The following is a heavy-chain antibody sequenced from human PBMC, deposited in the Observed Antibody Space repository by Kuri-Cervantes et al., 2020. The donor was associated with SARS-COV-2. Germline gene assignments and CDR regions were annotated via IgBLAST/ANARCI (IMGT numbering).Heavy chain of an antibody. CDR3: ARESRYVYGEFDF. CDR2: IKQRGNEK. D-gene: IGHD5-18*01. J-gene: IGHJ4*02. V-gene: IGHV3-7*03. CDR1: GFIFSSYW. Sequence: GGSLRLSCAASGFIFSSYWMSWVRQVPGKGLEWVANIKQRGNEKYYVDSVKGRFTISRDNAQNPLYLEMNSLRGEDTAVYYCARESRYVYGEFDFWGQGTLVTVSS.